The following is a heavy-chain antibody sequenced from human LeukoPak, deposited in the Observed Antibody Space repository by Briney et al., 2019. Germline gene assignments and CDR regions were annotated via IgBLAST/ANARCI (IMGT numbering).Heavy chain of an antibody. V-gene: IGHV4-31*03. Sequence: SQTLSLTCTVSGGSISSGGYYWSWIRQHPGKGLEWIGYIYYSGSTYYNPSLKSRVTISVHTSKNQFSLKLSSVTAADTAVYYCARYLKTWGPRNYYYYMDVWGKGTTVTVSS. D-gene: IGHD7-27*01. CDR1: GGSISSGGYY. J-gene: IGHJ6*03. CDR2: IYYSGST. CDR3: ARYLKTWGPRNYYYYMDV.